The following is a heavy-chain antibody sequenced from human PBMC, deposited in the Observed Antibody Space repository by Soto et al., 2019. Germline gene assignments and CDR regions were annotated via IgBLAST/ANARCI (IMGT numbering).Heavy chain of an antibody. CDR1: GYTFTSYG. CDR2: ISAYNGNT. CDR3: ARDHWGPNYYDSSGPFDY. V-gene: IGHV1-18*04. Sequence: ASVKVSCKASGYTFTSYGISWVRQAPGQGLEWMGWISAYNGNTNYAQKLQGRVTMTTDTSTSTAYMELRSLRSDDTAVYYCARDHWGPNYYDSSGPFDYWGQGTLVTVSS. D-gene: IGHD3-22*01. J-gene: IGHJ4*02.